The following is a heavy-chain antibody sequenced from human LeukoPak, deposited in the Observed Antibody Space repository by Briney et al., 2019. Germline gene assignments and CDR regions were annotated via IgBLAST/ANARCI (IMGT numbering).Heavy chain of an antibody. CDR2: ISSSSSYI. CDR3: AKDPPYYDSSGYPRYFDY. Sequence: GGSLRLSCAASGFTFSSYSMNWVRQAPGKGLEWVSSISSSSSYIYYADSVKGRFTISRDNAKNSLYLQMNSLRAEDTAVYYCAKDPPYYDSSGYPRYFDYWGQGTLVTVSS. CDR1: GFTFSSYS. J-gene: IGHJ4*02. V-gene: IGHV3-21*04. D-gene: IGHD3-22*01.